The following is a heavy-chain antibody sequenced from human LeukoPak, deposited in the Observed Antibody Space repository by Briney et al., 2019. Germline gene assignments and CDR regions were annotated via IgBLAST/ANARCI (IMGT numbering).Heavy chain of an antibody. V-gene: IGHV4-39*01. D-gene: IGHD6-25*01. CDR2: IYYSGTT. Sequence: KPSETLSLTCTVSGGSVSTNNYYWGWIRQSPGEGLEWIGSIYYSGTTYYNPSLKSPVTISVDTSKNQISLKLNSVTAADTGLYYCARHELTGFSSAHWFDPWGQGTLVTVSS. CDR1: GGSVSTNNYY. J-gene: IGHJ5*02. CDR3: ARHELTGFSSAHWFDP.